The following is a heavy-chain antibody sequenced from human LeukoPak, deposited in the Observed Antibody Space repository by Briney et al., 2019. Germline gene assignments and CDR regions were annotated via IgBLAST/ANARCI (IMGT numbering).Heavy chain of an antibody. CDR1: GGSISGYY. Sequence: PSETLSLTCTVSGGSISGYYWSWIRQSPGKGLEWIGYIHYTGNTKSNPSLKGRVTISVDTSKNQFSLNLSSVTAADTAVYYCVRERLDDAGYYYMNVWGKGTTVTVSS. J-gene: IGHJ6*03. V-gene: IGHV4-59*01. D-gene: IGHD1-1*01. CDR3: VRERLDDAGYYYMNV. CDR2: IHYTGNT.